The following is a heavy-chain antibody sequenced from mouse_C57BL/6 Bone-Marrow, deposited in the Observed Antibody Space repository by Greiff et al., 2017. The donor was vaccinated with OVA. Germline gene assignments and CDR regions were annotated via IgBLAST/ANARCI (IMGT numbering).Heavy chain of an antibody. D-gene: IGHD2-12*01. Sequence: VQLKESGAELARPGASVKLSCKASGYTFTSYGISWVKQRTGQGLEWIGEIYPRSGNTYYNEKFKGKATLTADKSSSTAYMELRSLTSEDSAVYFCAKYSFYAMDYWGQGTSVTVSS. J-gene: IGHJ4*01. CDR3: AKYSFYAMDY. CDR2: IYPRSGNT. CDR1: GYTFTSYG. V-gene: IGHV1-81*01.